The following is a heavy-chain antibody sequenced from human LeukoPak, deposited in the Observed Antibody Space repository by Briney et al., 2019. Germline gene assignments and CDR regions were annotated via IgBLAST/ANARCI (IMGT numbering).Heavy chain of an antibody. CDR3: ARDNWNYGFDY. J-gene: IGHJ4*02. CDR2: IYSDGNT. D-gene: IGHD1-7*01. V-gene: IGHV3-53*04. CDR1: GFTVSSNY. Sequence: GGSLRLSCAASGFTVSSNYMSSVRQAPGKGLEWVSVIYSDGNTYYADSVKGRFTISRHNSKNTLYLQMNSLRAEGTAVYYCARDNWNYGFDYWGQGTLVTVSS.